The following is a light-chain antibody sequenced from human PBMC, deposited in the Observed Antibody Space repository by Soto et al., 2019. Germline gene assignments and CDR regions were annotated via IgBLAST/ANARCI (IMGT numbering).Light chain of an antibody. CDR1: QSVSSS. V-gene: IGKV3-15*01. Sequence: EIVMTQSPATLSVSPGERATLSCRASQSVSSSLAWYQQKPGQAPRLLIYGASTRATGIPARFSGSGSGTEFTLTISSLQSEDFAVYYCQQSNKWPWTFGQGTKVDIK. J-gene: IGKJ1*01. CDR2: GAS. CDR3: QQSNKWPWT.